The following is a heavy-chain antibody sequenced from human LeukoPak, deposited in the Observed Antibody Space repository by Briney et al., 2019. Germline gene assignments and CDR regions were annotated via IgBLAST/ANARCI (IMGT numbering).Heavy chain of an antibody. CDR2: IKQDGSEK. CDR3: ASGFIGPTTGQRGDFFDY. D-gene: IGHD1-26*01. CDR1: GFTFSSYW. J-gene: IGHJ4*02. V-gene: IGHV3-7*01. Sequence: GGSLRLSRAASGFTFSSYWMKWVRQAPGKGPEWVANIKQDGSEKYYVDSVKGRFTTSRDNAKNSLYLQMNSLRAEDTAVYFCASGFIGPTTGQRGDFFDYWGQGTLVTVSS.